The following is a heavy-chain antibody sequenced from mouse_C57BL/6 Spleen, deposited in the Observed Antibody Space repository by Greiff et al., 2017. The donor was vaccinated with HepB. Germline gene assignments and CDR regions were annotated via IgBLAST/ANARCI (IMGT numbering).Heavy chain of an antibody. CDR2: IDPSDSYT. D-gene: IGHD1-1*01. V-gene: IGHV1-50*01. Sequence: VQLQQPGAELVKPGASVKLSCKASGYTFTSYWMQWVKQRPGQGLEWIGEIDPSDSYTNYNQKFKGKATLTVDTSSSTAYMQLSSLTSEDSAVYYCARGDYGRDYWGQGTTLTVSS. CDR3: ARGDYGRDY. J-gene: IGHJ2*01. CDR1: GYTFTSYW.